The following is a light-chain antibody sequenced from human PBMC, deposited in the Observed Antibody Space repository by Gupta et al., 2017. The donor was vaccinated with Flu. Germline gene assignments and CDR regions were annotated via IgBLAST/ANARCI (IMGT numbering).Light chain of an antibody. V-gene: IGLV2-11*01. CDR3: CSYAGTFTFV. CDR2: GVT. Sequence: SVTICCTGTSSDVGNYDYVSWYQQHPGKAPKLMIYGVTKRPAGVPDRFSGSKSGNTASLAXSXLQAEDXAEYYCCSYAGTFTFVFGGGTKLTVL. CDR1: SSDVGNYDY. J-gene: IGLJ2*01.